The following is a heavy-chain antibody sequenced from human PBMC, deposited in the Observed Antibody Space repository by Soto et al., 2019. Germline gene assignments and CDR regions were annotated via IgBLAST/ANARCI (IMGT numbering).Heavy chain of an antibody. CDR1: GGSITSYS. CDR3: ARVPWSSWFDP. V-gene: IGHV4-59*01. J-gene: IGHJ5*02. D-gene: IGHD2-15*01. Sequence: QVQLQESGPGLVKPSETLSLTCTVSGGSITSYSWSWIRQPPGKGLEWIGYIYYSGSTNYNPSLNSRLTMSVDTSKNQVSLNLSAATAADTAVYYCARVPWSSWFDPWGQGTLVTVSS. CDR2: IYYSGST.